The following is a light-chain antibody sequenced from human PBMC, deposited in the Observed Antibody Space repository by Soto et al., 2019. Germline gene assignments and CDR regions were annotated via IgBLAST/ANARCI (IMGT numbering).Light chain of an antibody. J-gene: IGLJ2*01. V-gene: IGLV2-11*01. CDR1: SSDVGAYKY. Sequence: QSALTQPRSVSGSPGQSVTISCTGTSSDVGAYKYVSWYQHHPGKVPELIIYDVTKRPSGVPDRFSGSKSGNTASLTISGLQTEDEADYSCCSYAGSYTVIFGGGTKLTVL. CDR3: CSYAGSYTVI. CDR2: DVT.